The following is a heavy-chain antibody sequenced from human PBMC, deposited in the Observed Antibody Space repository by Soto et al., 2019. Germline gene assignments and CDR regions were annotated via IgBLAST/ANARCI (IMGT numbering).Heavy chain of an antibody. CDR3: ARDTGSPGNRYCSGGSCYHFDY. CDR2: IYYSGST. Sequence: QVQLQESGPGLVKPSETLSLTCTVSGGSISSYYWSWIRQPPGKGLEWIGYIYYSGSTNYNPSLKVRVTKSVDTSKNNFSLKLSSVTAADTAVYYCARDTGSPGNRYCSGGSCYHFDYGGQGTLVTVSS. V-gene: IGHV4-59*01. D-gene: IGHD2-15*01. CDR1: GGSISSYY. J-gene: IGHJ4*02.